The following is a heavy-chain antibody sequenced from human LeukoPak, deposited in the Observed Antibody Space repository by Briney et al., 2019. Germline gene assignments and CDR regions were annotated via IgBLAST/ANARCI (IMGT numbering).Heavy chain of an antibody. Sequence: SVKVSCKASGGTFSSYAISWVRQAPGQGLEWMGGIIPIFGTANYAQKFQGRVTIAADKSTSTAYMELSSLRSEDTAVYYCARAGVEYQHNWFDPWGQGTLVTVSS. CDR3: ARAGVEYQHNWFDP. D-gene: IGHD2-2*01. V-gene: IGHV1-69*06. CDR2: IIPIFGTA. J-gene: IGHJ5*02. CDR1: GGTFSSYA.